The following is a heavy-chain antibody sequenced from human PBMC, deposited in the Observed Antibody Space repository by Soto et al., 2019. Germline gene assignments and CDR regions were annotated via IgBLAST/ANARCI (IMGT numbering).Heavy chain of an antibody. CDR2: IYYSGII. D-gene: IGHD6-6*01. J-gene: IGHJ3*02. Sequence: QVQLQESGPGLVKPSQTLSLTCSVSGGSISSGDYYWSWIRQPPGKGLEWIAYIYYSGIIYYNPSLRRLVTMSRDTSQNQFFLNLDSVTAADTAVYYCAREVGEVDYSSSSDAFDIWGQGTMVTVSS. V-gene: IGHV4-30-4*01. CDR1: GGSISSGDYY. CDR3: AREVGEVDYSSSSDAFDI.